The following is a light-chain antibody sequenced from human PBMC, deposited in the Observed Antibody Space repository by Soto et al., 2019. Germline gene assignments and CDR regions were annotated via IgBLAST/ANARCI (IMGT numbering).Light chain of an antibody. CDR3: AAWDDSLNGPRYV. V-gene: IGLV1-36*01. CDR2: YDD. J-gene: IGLJ1*01. CDR1: SSNIGNNA. Sequence: SVLTQPPSVSEAPRQRVTISCSGSSSNIGNNAVNWYQQLPGKAPKLLIYYDDLLPSGVSDRFSGSKSGTSASLAISGLQSEDEADYYCAAWDDSLNGPRYVFGTGTKVTVL.